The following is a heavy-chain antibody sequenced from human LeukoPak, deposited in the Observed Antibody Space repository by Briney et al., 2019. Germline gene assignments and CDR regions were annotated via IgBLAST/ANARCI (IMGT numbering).Heavy chain of an antibody. CDR2: IRYDGSKK. D-gene: IGHD3-9*01. CDR3: ARGVDNHDILTGGMDV. J-gene: IGHJ6*04. CDR1: AFTFSRYG. Sequence: PGGSLRLSCAASAFTFSRYGMHWVRQAPGKGLEWVAFIRYDGSKKYYADSVKGRFTISRDNSKNTLYLQMNSLRAEDTAVYYCARGVDNHDILTGGMDVWGKGTTVTISS. V-gene: IGHV3-30*02.